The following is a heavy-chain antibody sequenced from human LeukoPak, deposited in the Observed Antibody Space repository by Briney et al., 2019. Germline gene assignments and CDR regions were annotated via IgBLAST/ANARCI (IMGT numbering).Heavy chain of an antibody. CDR1: GYTFTSYG. CDR2: ISAYNGNT. CDR3: ARDLEGTAMSYYYYGMDV. V-gene: IGHV1-18*01. J-gene: IGHJ6*02. D-gene: IGHD5-18*01. Sequence: ASVKVSCKASGYTFTSYGISWVRQAPGQGLEWMGWISAYNGNTNYAQKLQGRVTMTTDTSTSTAYMELRSLRSDDTAVYYCARDLEGTAMSYYYYGMDVWGQGTTVTVSS.